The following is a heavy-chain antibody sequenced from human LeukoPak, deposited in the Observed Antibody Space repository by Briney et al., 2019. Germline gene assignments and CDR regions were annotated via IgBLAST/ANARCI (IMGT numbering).Heavy chain of an antibody. CDR3: ARLYCSGGSCYLTP. J-gene: IGHJ5*02. CDR1: GYSVSSGYY. D-gene: IGHD2-15*01. CDR2: IYYSGST. V-gene: IGHV4-61*01. Sequence: SSETLSLTCTVSGYSVSSGYYWSWIRQPPGKGLEWIGYIYYSGSTNYNPSLKSRVTISVDTSKNQFSLKLSSVTAADTAVYYCARLYCSGGSCYLTPWGQGTLVTVSS.